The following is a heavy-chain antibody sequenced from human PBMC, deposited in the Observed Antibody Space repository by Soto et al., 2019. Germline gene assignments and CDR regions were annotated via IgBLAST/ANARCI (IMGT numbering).Heavy chain of an antibody. V-gene: IGHV3-7*05. J-gene: IGHJ4*02. CDR1: GFTFSSYW. D-gene: IGHD6-13*01. CDR2: IKQDGSEK. CDR3: ARDEPYIAAAGTGNYYFDY. Sequence: EVQLVESGGGLVQPGGSLRLSCAASGFTFSSYWMSWVRQAPGKGLEWVANIKQDGSEKYYVDSVECRFTISRDNAKNSLYLQMNSLRAEDTAVYYCARDEPYIAAAGTGNYYFDYWGQGTLVTVSS.